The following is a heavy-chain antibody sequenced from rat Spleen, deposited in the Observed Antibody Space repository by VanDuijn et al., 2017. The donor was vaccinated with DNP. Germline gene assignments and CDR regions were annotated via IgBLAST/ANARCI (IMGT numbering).Heavy chain of an antibody. V-gene: IGHV5-7*01. CDR1: GFTFSDCH. CDR3: ARHPTSCYAMYV. D-gene: IGHD1-4*01. Sequence: EVQLVESGGGLVQPGRSLRLSCSASGFTFSDCHMAWFRQAPKQGLDWLATPSYDGSNTYYRDSVRGRFTYSRDNAKSTLYLQMESLRSEDTATYYCARHPTSCYAMYVWGQGTSVTVSS. J-gene: IGHJ4*01. CDR2: PSYDGSNT.